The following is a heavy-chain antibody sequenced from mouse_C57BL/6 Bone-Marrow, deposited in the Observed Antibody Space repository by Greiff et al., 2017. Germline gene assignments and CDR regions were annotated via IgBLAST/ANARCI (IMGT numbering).Heavy chain of an antibody. J-gene: IGHJ3*01. D-gene: IGHD3-3*01. Sequence: QVQLQQPGAELVKPGASVKLSCKASGYTFTSYWMQWVKQRPGQGLEWIGEIDPSDGYTNYNQKFKGKATLTVDTSSSTAYMQLRSLTSEDSAVYYYGRRPGRFAYWGQGTLVTVSA. CDR2: IDPSDGYT. V-gene: IGHV1-50*01. CDR1: GYTFTSYW. CDR3: GRRPGRFAY.